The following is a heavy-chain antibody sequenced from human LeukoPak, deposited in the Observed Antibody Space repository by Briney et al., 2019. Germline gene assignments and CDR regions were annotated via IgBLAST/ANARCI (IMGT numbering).Heavy chain of an antibody. J-gene: IGHJ4*02. CDR1: GDSISSGSYY. CDR3: ARDRYSSGWYQYSFDY. V-gene: IGHV4-61*02. D-gene: IGHD6-19*01. Sequence: PSETLSLTCTVSGDSISSGSYYWSWIRQPAGKGLEWIGPIYTSGSTNYNPSLKSRVTISVDTSKNQFSLKLSAVTAADTAVYYCARDRYSSGWYQYSFDYWGQGTLVTVSS. CDR2: IYTSGST.